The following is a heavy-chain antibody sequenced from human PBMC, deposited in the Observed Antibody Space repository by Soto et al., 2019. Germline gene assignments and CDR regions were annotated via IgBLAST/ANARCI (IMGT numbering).Heavy chain of an antibody. CDR2: ISAYNGNT. CDR1: GYTFTSYG. J-gene: IGHJ6*02. Sequence: ASVKVSCKASGYTFTSYGISWVRQAPGQGLEWMGWISAYNGNTNYAQKLQGRVTMTTDTSTSTAYMELRSLRSDDTAVYYCARDTGNSSSWYYYYYYGMDVWGQGTTVTVSS. D-gene: IGHD6-13*01. CDR3: ARDTGNSSSWYYYYYYGMDV. V-gene: IGHV1-18*04.